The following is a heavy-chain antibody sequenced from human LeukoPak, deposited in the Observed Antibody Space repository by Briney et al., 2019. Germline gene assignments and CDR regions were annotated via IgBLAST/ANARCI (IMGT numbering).Heavy chain of an antibody. J-gene: IGHJ3*01. D-gene: IGHD5-18*01. Sequence: GGSLRLSCAASGFTFSNYWVNWVRQAPGKGLEWVSVVSGSGGSTDYADSVKGRFTISRDNSMNTLYLQMNTLRAEDTAVCYCAKAVDTAMISAFGVWGQGTMITVSS. V-gene: IGHV3-23*01. CDR3: AKAVDTAMISAFGV. CDR1: GFTFSNYW. CDR2: VSGSGGST.